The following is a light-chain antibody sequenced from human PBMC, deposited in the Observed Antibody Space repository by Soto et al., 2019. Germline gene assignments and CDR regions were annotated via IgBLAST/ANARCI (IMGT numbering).Light chain of an antibody. CDR2: GAS. V-gene: IGKV3-15*01. CDR3: QQYGSSPSP. CDR1: QPISRN. J-gene: IGKJ4*01. Sequence: ETVMTQSPATLSVSPGERATLSCRASQPISRNLAWYQQKPGQAPRLLIYGASTRATDIPGRFSGGGSGTEFTLTISSLQSEDFAIYYCQQYGSSPSPFGGGTKVDI.